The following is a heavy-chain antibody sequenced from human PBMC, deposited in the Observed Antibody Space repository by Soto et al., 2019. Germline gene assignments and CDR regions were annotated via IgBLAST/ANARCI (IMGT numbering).Heavy chain of an antibody. CDR2: IKINAVGGTT. V-gene: IGHV3-15*07. D-gene: IGHD4-4*01. Sequence: RLSCAASGFIVSSAWFNWVRQAPGKGPEWVGRIKINAVGGTTDYAAPVKGRFTISRDDEKNTLYLQMNSLKTEDTGVYYCTKATPTLRPQVHYRGQGTVVTVSP. J-gene: IGHJ4*02. CDR3: TKATPTLRPQVHY. CDR1: GFIVSSAW.